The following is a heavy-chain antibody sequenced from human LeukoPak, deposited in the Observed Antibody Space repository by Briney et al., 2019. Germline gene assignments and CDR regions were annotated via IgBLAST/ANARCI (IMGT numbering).Heavy chain of an antibody. V-gene: IGHV3-30*02. CDR2: IRYDGSNK. CDR1: GFTFSSYG. D-gene: IGHD3-22*01. J-gene: IGHJ4*02. CDR3: AREDSRLSLDY. Sequence: GGSLRLSCAASGFTFSSYGMHWVRQAPGKGLEWVAFIRYDGSNKYYADSVKGRFTISRDNSKNTLYLQMNSLRAEDTAVYYCAREDSRLSLDYWGQGTLVTVSS.